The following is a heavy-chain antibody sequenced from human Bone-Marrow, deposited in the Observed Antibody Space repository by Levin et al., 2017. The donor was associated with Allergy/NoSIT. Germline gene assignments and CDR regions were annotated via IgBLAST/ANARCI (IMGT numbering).Heavy chain of an antibody. CDR1: GFTFSNAW. Sequence: GESLKISCTVSGFTFSNAWMSWVRQAPGKGLEWVGRIKSKTDGGTTDYVAPVKDRFTISRDDSKNMLYLQMNSLKTEDKAVYYCTRVGYYDTSGYYYTFDYWGQGTLVTVSS. J-gene: IGHJ4*02. CDR2: IKSKTDGGTT. V-gene: IGHV3-15*01. CDR3: TRVGYYDTSGYYYTFDY. D-gene: IGHD3-22*01.